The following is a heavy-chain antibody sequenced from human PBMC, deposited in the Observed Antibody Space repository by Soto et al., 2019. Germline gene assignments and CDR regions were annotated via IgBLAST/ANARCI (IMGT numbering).Heavy chain of an antibody. CDR3: GKRTSMSGNYYFDY. V-gene: IGHV3-74*01. Sequence: EVQLVESGGGLVQPGGSLRLSCAASGFTFSSYWMHWVRQAPGKGLVWVARINSDGSSISYADSVKGRFTISRDNAKNTVDLQMNRLRAEDTAVYYWGKRTSMSGNYYFDYWGQGILVTVSS. D-gene: IGHD3-10*01. CDR1: GFTFSSYW. J-gene: IGHJ4*02. CDR2: INSDGSSI.